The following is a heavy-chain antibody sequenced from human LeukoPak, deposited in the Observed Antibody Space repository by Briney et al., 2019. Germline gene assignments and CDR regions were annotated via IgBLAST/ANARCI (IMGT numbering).Heavy chain of an antibody. CDR2: IHTSGST. CDR3: AREFSGTSIAARVFDS. V-gene: IGHV4-4*07. Sequence: SETLSLTCTVSGGSITSYYWTYIRQPAGKGLEWIGRIHTSGSTNYNPSLKSRVTMSVDTSKNQFSLNLSSVTAADTAMYYCAREFSGTSIAARVFDSWGQGTQVTVSS. D-gene: IGHD6-6*01. CDR1: GGSITSYY. J-gene: IGHJ4*02.